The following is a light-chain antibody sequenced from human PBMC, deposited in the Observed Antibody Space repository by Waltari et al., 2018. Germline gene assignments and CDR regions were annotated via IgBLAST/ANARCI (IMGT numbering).Light chain of an antibody. CDR3: SSYTSSSTLV. CDR2: DFA. Sequence: QSALTQPASVSGSPGQSITISCTGTSSDIGAYNYVSCYQQHPGKAPKLMIFDFARRPDGVSNRCSASKSGDTASLTISGLQAEDEADYYCSSYTSSSTLVFGGGTKLTVL. CDR1: SSDIGAYNY. V-gene: IGLV2-14*03. J-gene: IGLJ3*02.